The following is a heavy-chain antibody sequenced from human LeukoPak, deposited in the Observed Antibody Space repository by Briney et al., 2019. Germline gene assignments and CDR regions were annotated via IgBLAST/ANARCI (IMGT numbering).Heavy chain of an antibody. CDR3: ARDRLYYYGSGVYYLLDY. CDR1: GYTFTGYY. D-gene: IGHD3-10*01. Sequence: ASVKVSCKASGYTFTGYYTHWVRQAPGQGLEWMGWINPNSGGTNYAQKFQGRVTMTRDTSISTAYMELSRLRSDDTAVYYCARDRLYYYGSGVYYLLDYWGQGTLVTVSS. V-gene: IGHV1-2*02. CDR2: INPNSGGT. J-gene: IGHJ4*02.